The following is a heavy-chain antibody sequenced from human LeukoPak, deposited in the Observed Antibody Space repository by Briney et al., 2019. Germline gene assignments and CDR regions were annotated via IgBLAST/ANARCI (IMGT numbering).Heavy chain of an antibody. CDR2: IYWDDDQ. D-gene: IGHD3-10*01. CDR1: GFSLSTIGVG. J-gene: IGHJ4*02. CDR3: AHTSGSGRQFDY. V-gene: IGHV2-5*02. Sequence: SGPTLVKPTQTLTLTCTLSGFSLSTIGVGVGWIRQPPGKALEWLALIYWDDDQRYSPSLKTRLTITKDTSKNQVVLTMTNMDPVDTATYYCAHTSGSGRQFDYWGQGTLVTVSS.